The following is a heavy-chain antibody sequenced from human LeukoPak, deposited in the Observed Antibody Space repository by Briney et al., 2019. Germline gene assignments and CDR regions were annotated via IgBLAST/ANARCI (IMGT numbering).Heavy chain of an antibody. CDR1: GGSFSGYY. Sequence: SETLSLTCAVYGGSFSGYYWSWIRQPPGKGLEWIGEIYHSGSTNYNPSLKSRVTISVDTSKNQFSLKLTSVTAADTAVYYCARFSFSSSDFDYWGQGTLVTVSS. J-gene: IGHJ4*02. V-gene: IGHV4-34*01. CDR2: IYHSGST. D-gene: IGHD6-13*01. CDR3: ARFSFSSSDFDY.